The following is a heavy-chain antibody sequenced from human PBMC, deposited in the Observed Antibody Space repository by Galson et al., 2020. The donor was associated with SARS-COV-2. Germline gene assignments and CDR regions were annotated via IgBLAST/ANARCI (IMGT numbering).Heavy chain of an antibody. CDR1: GGTFSSYA. CDR2: IIPIFGTA. Sequence: ASVKVSCKASGGTFSSYAISWVRQAPGQGLEWMGGIIPIFGTANYAQKFQGRVTITTDESTSTAYMELSSLRSEDTAMYYCASGSDCSSTSCSSYMDVWGKGTTVTVSS. D-gene: IGHD2-2*01. V-gene: IGHV1-69*05. J-gene: IGHJ6*03. CDR3: ASGSDCSSTSCSSYMDV.